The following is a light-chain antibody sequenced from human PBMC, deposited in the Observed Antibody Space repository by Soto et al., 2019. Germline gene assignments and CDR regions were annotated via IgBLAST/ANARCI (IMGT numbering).Light chain of an antibody. CDR3: ATWDDTLSGPV. Sequence: QSVLTQPPSVSAAPGQKVTISCSGSSSNIGNNYVSWYQQLPGAAPRLLIYRNEKRPTGVPDRFSGSKSGTSASLAISGLRSEDEADYHCATWDDTLSGPVFGGGTQLTVL. V-gene: IGLV1-47*01. CDR2: RNE. CDR1: SSNIGNNY. J-gene: IGLJ2*01.